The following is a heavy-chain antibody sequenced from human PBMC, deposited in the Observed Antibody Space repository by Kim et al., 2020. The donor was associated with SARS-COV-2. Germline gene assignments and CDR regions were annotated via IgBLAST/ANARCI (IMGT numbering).Heavy chain of an antibody. Sequence: GGSLRLSCATSGFTFSSYAMDWVRQAPGKGLEWVAVISYDGSNKYYADSVKGRFTISRDNSKNTLYLQMNSLRDEDTAVYYCAREHSSVYAYWGQGTLVTVSS. D-gene: IGHD3-22*01. V-gene: IGHV3-30-3*01. J-gene: IGHJ4*02. CDR2: ISYDGSNK. CDR3: AREHSSVYAY. CDR1: GFTFSSYA.